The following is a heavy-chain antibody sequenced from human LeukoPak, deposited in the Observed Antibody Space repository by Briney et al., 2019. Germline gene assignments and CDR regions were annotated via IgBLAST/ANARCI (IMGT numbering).Heavy chain of an antibody. J-gene: IGHJ4*02. CDR2: INSDGKTT. CDR3: TRDITLTRGGRSDY. Sequence: GSLRLSCAASGFTFSSYWMHWVRQAPGKGLVWVSRINSDGKTTNYADSVKGRFTISRDNAKNTLYLQMNSLRAEDTAVYYCTRDITLTRGGRSDYWGQGTLVTVSA. CDR1: GFTFSSYW. D-gene: IGHD3-10*01. V-gene: IGHV3-74*01.